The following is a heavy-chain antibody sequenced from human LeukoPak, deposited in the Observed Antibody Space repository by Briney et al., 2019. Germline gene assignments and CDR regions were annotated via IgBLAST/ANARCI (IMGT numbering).Heavy chain of an antibody. D-gene: IGHD2-15*01. V-gene: IGHV4-38-2*02. Sequence: SETLSLTCSVSGDSLSSNYYWGWIRQPPGKGLEWIGEIDHSGGTNYNPSLKSRVTMSVDTSKNQFSLKLTSVTAADAAVYYCARMRGGGIGYSNYMDVWGKGTTVIVSS. CDR1: GDSLSSNYY. CDR3: ARMRGGGIGYSNYMDV. J-gene: IGHJ6*03. CDR2: IDHSGGT.